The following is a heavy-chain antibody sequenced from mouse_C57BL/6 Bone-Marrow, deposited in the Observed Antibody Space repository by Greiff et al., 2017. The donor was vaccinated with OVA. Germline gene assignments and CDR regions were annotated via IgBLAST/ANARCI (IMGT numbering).Heavy chain of an antibody. D-gene: IGHD2-4*01. CDR3: ARPYDYDRSWFAY. V-gene: IGHV1-69*01. CDR1: GYTFTSYW. Sequence: VQLQQPGAELVMPGASVKLSCKASGYTFTSYWMHWVKQRPGQGLEWIGEIDPSDSHTNYNQKFKGKSTLTVDKSARTAYKQRSSRTSEDSAVYYCARPYDYDRSWFAYWGQGTLVTVSA. CDR2: IDPSDSHT. J-gene: IGHJ3*01.